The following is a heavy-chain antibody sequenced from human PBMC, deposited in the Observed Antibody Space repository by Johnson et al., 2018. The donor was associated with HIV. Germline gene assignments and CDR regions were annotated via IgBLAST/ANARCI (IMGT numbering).Heavy chain of an antibody. Sequence: VQLVESGGGLVQPGGSLRLSCAASGFTFSSYDMHWVRQATGKGLEWVSAIGTAGDTYYPGSVKGRFTISRDNSKNTLYLQMNSLRAEDTAVYYCAREYSSLSQGAFDIWGQGTMVTVSS. D-gene: IGHD6-6*01. CDR2: IGTAGDT. V-gene: IGHV3-13*01. J-gene: IGHJ3*02. CDR3: AREYSSLSQGAFDI. CDR1: GFTFSSYD.